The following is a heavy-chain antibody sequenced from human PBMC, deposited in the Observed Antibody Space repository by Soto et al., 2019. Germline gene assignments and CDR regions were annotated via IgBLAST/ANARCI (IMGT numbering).Heavy chain of an antibody. D-gene: IGHD3-10*01. V-gene: IGHV5-51*01. CDR2: IYPGDSDT. CDR3: ARHRGGSGSYYHDY. Sequence: GESLKTSCKCSGYIFTNYWIGLVRPMPGKGLEWMGIIYPGDSDTRYSPSFQGQVTISADKSISTAYLQWSSLKASDTAMYYCARHRGGSGSYYHDYWGQGTLVTVSS. J-gene: IGHJ4*02. CDR1: GYIFTNYW.